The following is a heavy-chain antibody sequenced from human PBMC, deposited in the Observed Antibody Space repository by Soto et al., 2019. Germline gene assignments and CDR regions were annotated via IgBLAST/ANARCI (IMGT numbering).Heavy chain of an antibody. CDR1: GGSISSGGYY. CDR3: ASTALLWAEGLVVVPAAHYYYYYMDV. D-gene: IGHD2-2*01. Sequence: PSETLSLTCTVSGGSISSGGYYWSWIRQHPGKGLEWIGYIYYSGSTYYNPSLKSRVTISVDTSKNQFSLKLSSVTAADTAVYYCASTALLWAEGLVVVPAAHYYYYYMDVWGKGTTVTVSS. J-gene: IGHJ6*03. V-gene: IGHV4-31*03. CDR2: IYYSGST.